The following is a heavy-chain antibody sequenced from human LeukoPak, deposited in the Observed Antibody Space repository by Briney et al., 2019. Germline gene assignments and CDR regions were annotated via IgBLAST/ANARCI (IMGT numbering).Heavy chain of an antibody. V-gene: IGHV3-30-3*01. J-gene: IGHJ4*02. CDR3: ARDSSPIAVAGVFDY. CDR2: ILYDGSNK. D-gene: IGHD6-19*01. CDR1: GFTFSSYA. Sequence: PGGSLRLSCAASGFTFSSYAMPWVRQAPGKGLEWVAVILYDGSNKYYADSVKGRFTISRDNSKNTLYLQMNSLRAEDTAVYYCARDSSPIAVAGVFDYWGQGTLVTVSS.